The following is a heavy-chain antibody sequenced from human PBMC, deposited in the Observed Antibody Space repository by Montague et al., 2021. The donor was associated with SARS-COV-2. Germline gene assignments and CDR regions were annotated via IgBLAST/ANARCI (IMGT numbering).Heavy chain of an antibody. V-gene: IGHV4-34*01. CDR3: ARLRDGVVPTPILGLGPFYYYYYMDV. D-gene: IGHD2-21*02. CDR2: INHSGST. Sequence: SETLSLTCAVRGRSFSGYSWNWIRQPPGKGLEWIGEINHSGSTKYNPSLKSRVAISINTSKNQFSLKLTSVAAPDTAVYYCARLRDGVVPTPILGLGPFYYYYYMDVWGKGTTVTVSS. CDR1: GRSFSGYS. J-gene: IGHJ6*03.